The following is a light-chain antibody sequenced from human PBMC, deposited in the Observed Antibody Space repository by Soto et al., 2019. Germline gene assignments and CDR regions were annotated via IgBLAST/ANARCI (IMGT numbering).Light chain of an antibody. CDR2: DAS. CDR1: QSISSW. J-gene: IGKJ1*01. Sequence: DIQMTQSPSTLSASVGDRVTITCRASQSISSWLAWYQQKPGKAPMLLIYDASSLESGVPSRFRGSGSGTEFTLTISSLQPDDFATYYCQQYNSYSPWTFGQGTKVEIK. V-gene: IGKV1-5*01. CDR3: QQYNSYSPWT.